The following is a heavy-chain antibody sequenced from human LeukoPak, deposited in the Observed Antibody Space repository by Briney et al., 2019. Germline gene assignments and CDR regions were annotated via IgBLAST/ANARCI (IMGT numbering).Heavy chain of an antibody. CDR2: ITSSSSAI. V-gene: IGHV3-48*02. J-gene: IGHJ1*01. D-gene: IGHD4-23*01. CDR3: AIYGGNSDLQH. Sequence: ETLSLTCTVSGGSISSYSRNWVRQAPGKGLEWVSYITSSSSAIYYADSVKGRFTISRDNAKNSLYLQMNSLRDEDTAVYYCAIYGGNSDLQHWGQGTLVTVSS. CDR1: GGSISSYS.